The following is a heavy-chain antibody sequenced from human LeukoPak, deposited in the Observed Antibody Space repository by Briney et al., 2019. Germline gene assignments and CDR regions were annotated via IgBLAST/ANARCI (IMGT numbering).Heavy chain of an antibody. CDR1: GFTVSNNY. CDR2: IYSGGST. J-gene: IGHJ4*02. CDR3: ARSLDGIAASSDY. V-gene: IGHV3-53*01. Sequence: GGSLRLSCAASGFTVSNNYMSWVRQAPGKGLEWVSVIYSGGSTYYADSVKGRFTIPRDNSKNTLYLQMNSLRAEDTAVYYCARSLDGIAASSDYWGQGTLVTVSS. D-gene: IGHD6-13*01.